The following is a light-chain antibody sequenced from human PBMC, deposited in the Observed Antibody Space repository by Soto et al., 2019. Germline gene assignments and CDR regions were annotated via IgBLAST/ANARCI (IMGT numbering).Light chain of an antibody. V-gene: IGKV3-11*01. J-gene: IGKJ1*01. Sequence: EIVLTQSPATLSLSPGARATLSCRASQSVSSYLAWYQQKPGQAPRLLIYDASNRATGIPARFSGSGSGTEFTLTISSLEPEAFAVYYCQQRSNWPWTFGQGTKVEIK. CDR3: QQRSNWPWT. CDR1: QSVSSY. CDR2: DAS.